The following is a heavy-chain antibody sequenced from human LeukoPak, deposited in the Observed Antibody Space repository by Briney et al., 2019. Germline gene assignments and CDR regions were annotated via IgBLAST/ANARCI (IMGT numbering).Heavy chain of an antibody. CDR2: IIPIFGTA. CDR3: AVGRDGYNFDY. V-gene: IGHV1-69*13. CDR1: GGTFSSYA. Sequence: ASVKVSCKASGGTFSSYAISWVRQAPGQGLEWMGGIIPIFGTANYAQKFQGRVTITADESTSTAYMELSSLRSEDTAVYYCAVGRDGYNFDYWGQGTLVTVSS. D-gene: IGHD5-24*01. J-gene: IGHJ4*02.